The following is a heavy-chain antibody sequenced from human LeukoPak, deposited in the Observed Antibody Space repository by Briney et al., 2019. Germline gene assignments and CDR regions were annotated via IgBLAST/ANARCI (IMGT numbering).Heavy chain of an antibody. CDR2: IYYSGST. V-gene: IGHV4-39*07. CDR1: GGSISTSNYY. D-gene: IGHD3-22*01. Sequence: SETLSLTCTVSGGSISTSNYYWGWLRQPPGTGLEWIGSIYYSGSTYYNPSLKSRVTISVDTSKNQFSLKLSSVTAADTAVYYCARGARGYYFNQLYYYYYYYMDVWGKGTTVTVSS. J-gene: IGHJ6*03. CDR3: ARGARGYYFNQLYYYYYYYMDV.